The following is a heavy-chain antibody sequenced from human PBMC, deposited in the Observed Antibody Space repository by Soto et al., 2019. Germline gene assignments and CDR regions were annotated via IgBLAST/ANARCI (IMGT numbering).Heavy chain of an antibody. Sequence: SLRLSCAASGFSFSSYWMDWVRQAPGKGLEWVANINQDGSEKHYVASVKGRFAISRDNAKNSLYLQMSSLTAEDSALYYCSPSLDYWGQGALVTVSS. J-gene: IGHJ4*02. CDR2: INQDGSEK. CDR1: GFSFSSYW. V-gene: IGHV3-7*01. CDR3: SPSLDY.